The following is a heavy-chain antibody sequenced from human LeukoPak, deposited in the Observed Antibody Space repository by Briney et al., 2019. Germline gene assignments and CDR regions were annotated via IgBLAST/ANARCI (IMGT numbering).Heavy chain of an antibody. Sequence: SETLSLTCTVSGGSISSSSYYWGWIRQPPGKGLEWIGSIYYSGSTYYNPSLKSRVTISVDTSKNQFSLKLSSVTAADTAVYYCARDGGTMVLRGWFDPWGQGTLVIVSS. V-gene: IGHV4-39*07. J-gene: IGHJ5*02. CDR1: GGSISSSSYY. CDR2: IYYSGST. CDR3: ARDGGTMVLRGWFDP. D-gene: IGHD3-10*01.